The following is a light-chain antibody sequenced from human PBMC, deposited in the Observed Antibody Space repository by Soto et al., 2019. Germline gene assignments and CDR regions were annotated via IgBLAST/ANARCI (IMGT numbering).Light chain of an antibody. J-gene: IGKJ3*01. Sequence: EIVLTQSPGTLSLSPGERATLSCRASQSISSNYLAWYQQRPGQAPRPLIFGASYRATGIPDRFSGSGSGTDFTLTISRLEPEDFAVYYCQQYSSSPPEFTFGPGTRVESK. CDR1: QSISSNY. CDR3: QQYSSSPPEFT. V-gene: IGKV3-20*01. CDR2: GAS.